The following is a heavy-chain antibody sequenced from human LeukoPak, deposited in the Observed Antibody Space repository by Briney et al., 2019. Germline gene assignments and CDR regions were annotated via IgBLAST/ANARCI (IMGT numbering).Heavy chain of an antibody. Sequence: SETLSLTCTVSGGSISSSSYYWGWIRQPPGKGLEWIGSIYYSGSTYYNPSLKSRVTMSVDTSKNQFSLKLSSVTAADAAVYYCARTDIVGTTYYFEHWGQGTLVAVSS. V-gene: IGHV4-39*07. J-gene: IGHJ4*02. CDR2: IYYSGST. CDR1: GGSISSSSYY. CDR3: ARTDIVGTTYYFEH. D-gene: IGHD1-26*01.